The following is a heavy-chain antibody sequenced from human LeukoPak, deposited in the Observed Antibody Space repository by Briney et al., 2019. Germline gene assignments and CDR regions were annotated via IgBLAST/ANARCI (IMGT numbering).Heavy chain of an antibody. CDR1: GYSISSGYY. CDR2: IYHSGST. D-gene: IGHD6-19*01. J-gene: IGHJ4*02. CDR3: ARHFVAVAAFDY. V-gene: IGHV4-38-2*02. Sequence: SETLSLTCTVSGYSISSGYYWGWIRQPPGKGLEWIGSIYHSGSTYYNPSLKSRVTISVDTSKNQFSLKLSSVTAADTAVYYCARHFVAVAAFDYWGQGTLVTVSS.